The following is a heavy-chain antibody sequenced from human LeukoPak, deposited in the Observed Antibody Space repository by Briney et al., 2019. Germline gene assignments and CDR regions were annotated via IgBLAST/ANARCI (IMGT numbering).Heavy chain of an antibody. CDR1: GFTFSEHR. Sequence: GSLRLSCAVSGFTFSEHRMHWVRQVPGKGLEWIGSIYHSGSTYYNPSLKSRVTISVDTSKNQFSLKLSSVTAADTAVYYCARVVGATGGVYWGQGTLVTVSS. D-gene: IGHD1-26*01. CDR2: IYHSGST. CDR3: ARVVGATGGVY. J-gene: IGHJ4*02. V-gene: IGHV4-38-2*01.